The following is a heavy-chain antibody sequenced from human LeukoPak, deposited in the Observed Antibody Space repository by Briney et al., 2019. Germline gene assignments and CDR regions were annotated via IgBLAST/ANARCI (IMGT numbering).Heavy chain of an antibody. CDR1: GYTFTGYY. CDR2: INPNSGGT. CDR3: ARDLLPRYCSGGSCYRRGDLFDP. D-gene: IGHD2-15*01. V-gene: IGHV1-2*02. J-gene: IGHJ5*02. Sequence: ASVKVSCKASGYTFTGYYMHWVRQAPEQGLEWMGWINPNSGGTNYAQKFQGRVTMTRATSISTAYMELSRLRSDDTAVYYCARDLLPRYCSGGSCYRRGDLFDPWGQGTLVTVSS.